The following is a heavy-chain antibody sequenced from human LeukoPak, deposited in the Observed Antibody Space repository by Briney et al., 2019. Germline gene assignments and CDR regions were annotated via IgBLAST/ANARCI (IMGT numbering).Heavy chain of an antibody. CDR1: EFIFRDFW. V-gene: IGHV3-7*01. D-gene: IGHD3-22*01. CDR3: ATYYYDSSGYQVLDY. J-gene: IGHJ4*02. Sequence: GGSLRLSCAAPEFIFRDFWIHWVRQAPGKGLEWVANINQDRSQKFYADSVAGRFTISRDTAQSSVHLQMNNLRAEDTAVYYCATYYYDSSGYQVLDYWGQGTLVTVSS. CDR2: INQDRSQK.